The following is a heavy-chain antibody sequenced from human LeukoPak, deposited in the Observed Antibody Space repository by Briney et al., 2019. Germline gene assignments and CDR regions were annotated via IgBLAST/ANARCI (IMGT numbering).Heavy chain of an antibody. CDR3: ARQYYYNRAIYSKLDY. V-gene: IGHV4-39*01. CDR2: MYYSGST. J-gene: IGHJ4*02. Sequence: PSETLSLTYTVSGGSISSSYYWGWIRQPPGKGLEWIGSMYYSGSTYYNPSLKSRVTISVDTSKNQFSLKLSSVTAADTAVYYCARQYYYNRAIYSKLDYWGQGTLVTVSS. CDR1: GGSISSSYY. D-gene: IGHD3-22*01.